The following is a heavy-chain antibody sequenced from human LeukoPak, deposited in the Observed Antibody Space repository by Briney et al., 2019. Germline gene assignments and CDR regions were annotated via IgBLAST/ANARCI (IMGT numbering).Heavy chain of an antibody. D-gene: IGHD2-15*01. CDR2: ISDSSSTI. V-gene: IGHV3-48*04. CDR1: GFTFSIYS. Sequence: LGGSLRLSCVASGFTFSIYSMNWVRQAPRKGLEWISYISDSSSTIYYADSVKGRFTISRDNVKNSLYLQMNSLRAEDTALYHCARRYCTGGNCYHSMDVWGQGTTVTVSS. CDR3: ARRYCTGGNCYHSMDV. J-gene: IGHJ6*02.